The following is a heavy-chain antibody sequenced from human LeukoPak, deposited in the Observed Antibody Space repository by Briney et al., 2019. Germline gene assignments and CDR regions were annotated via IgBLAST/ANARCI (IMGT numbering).Heavy chain of an antibody. V-gene: IGHV4-39*02. D-gene: IGHD3-10*01. Sequence: SETLSLTCTVSGGSISSSSYYWGWIRQPPGKGLEWIGSIYYSGSTYYNPSLKSRATISVDTSKNQFSLKLSSVTAADTAVYYCAREGRRGIDYWGQGTLVTVSS. CDR1: GGSISSSSYY. CDR3: AREGRRGIDY. J-gene: IGHJ4*02. CDR2: IYYSGST.